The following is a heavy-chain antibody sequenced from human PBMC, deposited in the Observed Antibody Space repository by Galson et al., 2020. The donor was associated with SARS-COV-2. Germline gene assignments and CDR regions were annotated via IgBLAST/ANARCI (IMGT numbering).Heavy chain of an antibody. J-gene: IGHJ6*03. CDR3: ARDLQIRFLGYYYYYMDV. D-gene: IGHD3-3*01. Sequence: SVKVSCKASGGTFSSYAISWVRQAPGQGLEWMGGIIPIFGTANYAQKFQGRVTITADESTSTAYMELSSLRSEDTAVYYCARDLQIRFLGYYYYYMDVWGKGTTVTVSS. CDR2: IIPIFGTA. V-gene: IGHV1-69*13. CDR1: GGTFSSYA.